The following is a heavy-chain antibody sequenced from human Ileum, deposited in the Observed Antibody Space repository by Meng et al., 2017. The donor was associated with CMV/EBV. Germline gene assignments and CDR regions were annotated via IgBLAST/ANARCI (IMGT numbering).Heavy chain of an antibody. J-gene: IGHJ5*02. V-gene: IGHV4-4*07. CDR2: VHTSGST. CDR3: VKDRSNTWNKDWFDP. D-gene: IGHD1/OR15-1a*01. CDR1: GRSIDGLY. Sequence: QVQSAKSGPALVTPSDTLALTSPVSGRSIDGLYWSLIRHAAGKGLVWISRVHTSGSTNYHPSLKSRVTMSGDVSNNQFSLKLTSVTAADTAVYYCVKDRSNTWNKDWFDPWGQGTLVTVSS.